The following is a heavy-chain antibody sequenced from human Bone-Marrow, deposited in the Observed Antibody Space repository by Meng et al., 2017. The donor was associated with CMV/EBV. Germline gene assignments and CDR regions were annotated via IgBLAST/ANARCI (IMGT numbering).Heavy chain of an antibody. CDR1: GFTVSSNY. CDR3: ARDYRYDSSGYYHDY. J-gene: IGHJ4*02. CDR2: IYSGGST. V-gene: IGHV3-66*02. Sequence: GESLKISCAASGFTVSSNYMSWVRQAPGKGLEWVSVIYSGGSTYYADSVKGRFTISRDNSKNSLYLQMNRLRAEHPAVYYCARDYRYDSSGYYHDYWRQGTLVTVSS. D-gene: IGHD3-22*01.